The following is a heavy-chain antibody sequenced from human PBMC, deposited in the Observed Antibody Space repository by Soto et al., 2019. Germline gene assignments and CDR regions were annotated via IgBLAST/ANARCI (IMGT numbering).Heavy chain of an antibody. CDR1: GFTFSRHS. Sequence: EVQLVESGGGLVKPGWSLRLSCAASGFTFSRHSMNWVRQAPGKGLEWVSSISSTSSYIYYADSVKGRFTISRDNAKNSLYLQMNSLRADDTAVYYCAREGQHLVEGYYYGMDVWGQGTTVTVSS. V-gene: IGHV3-21*01. CDR3: AREGQHLVEGYYYGMDV. J-gene: IGHJ6*02. CDR2: ISSTSSYI. D-gene: IGHD6-13*01.